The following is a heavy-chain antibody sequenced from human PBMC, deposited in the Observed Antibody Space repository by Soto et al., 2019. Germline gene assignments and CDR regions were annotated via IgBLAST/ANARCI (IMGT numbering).Heavy chain of an antibody. J-gene: IGHJ6*02. D-gene: IGHD2-15*01. V-gene: IGHV5-51*01. CDR3: ARHEDSRYYYYGTDV. CDR2: IYPGDSDT. Sequence: PGESLKISCKGSGYSFTSYWIGWVRQMPGKGLEWMGIIYPGDSDTRYSPSFQGQVTISADKSISTAYLQWSSLKASDTAMYYCARHEDSRYYYYGTDVWGQGTTVTVSS. CDR1: GYSFTSYW.